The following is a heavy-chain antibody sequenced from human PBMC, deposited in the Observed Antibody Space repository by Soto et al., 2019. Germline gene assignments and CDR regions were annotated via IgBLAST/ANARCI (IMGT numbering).Heavy chain of an antibody. D-gene: IGHD2-2*02. CDR2: ISYDGSNK. Sequence: LGGSLRLSCAASGFTFSSYAMHWVRQAPGKGLEWVAVISYDGSNKYYADSVKGRFTISRDNSKNTLYLQMNSLRAEDTAVYYCARDSRHCSSTSCYINNWFDPWGQGTLVTVSS. CDR3: ARDSRHCSSTSCYINNWFDP. J-gene: IGHJ5*02. CDR1: GFTFSSYA. V-gene: IGHV3-30-3*01.